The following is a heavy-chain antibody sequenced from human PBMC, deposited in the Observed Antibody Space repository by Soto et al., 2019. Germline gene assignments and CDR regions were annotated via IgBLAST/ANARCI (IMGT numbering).Heavy chain of an antibody. Sequence: QVQLVQSGAEVKTPGASVKVFCKASGFNFAGYFLHWVRQAPGQGLEWMGWINPNSGATKWAQKFQGTVTMTWDTSIKTASLELVRLTSDDMAMYFCARAVWGSSQELDNWGQGTLVTVSS. J-gene: IGHJ4*02. CDR3: ARAVWGSSQELDN. V-gene: IGHV1-2*02. D-gene: IGHD3-16*01. CDR1: GFNFAGYF. CDR2: INPNSGAT.